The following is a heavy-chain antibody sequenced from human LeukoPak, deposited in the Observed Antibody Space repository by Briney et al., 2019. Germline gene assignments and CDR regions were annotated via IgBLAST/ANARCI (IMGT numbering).Heavy chain of an antibody. CDR2: IIPIFGIA. CDR3: ASHIVVVPAALYYYYGMDV. J-gene: IGHJ6*02. Sequence: ASVKVSCKASGGTFSSYAISWVRQAPGQGLEWMGRIIPIFGIANYAQKFQGRVTITADKSTSTAYMELSSLRSEDTAVYYCASHIVVVPAALYYYYGMDVRGQGTTVTVSS. D-gene: IGHD2-2*01. V-gene: IGHV1-69*04. CDR1: GGTFSSYA.